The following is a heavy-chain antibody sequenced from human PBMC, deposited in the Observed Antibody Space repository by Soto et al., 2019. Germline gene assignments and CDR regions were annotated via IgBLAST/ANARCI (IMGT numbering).Heavy chain of an antibody. V-gene: IGHV4-31*03. J-gene: IGHJ4*02. CDR1: DGSIRSGGYY. CDR3: ARDSPVEMGEYYFDY. Sequence: SETLSLTCTVSDGSIRSGGYYCSWIRQHPGKGLEWIGYIFYSGTTYYNPSLKSRVIISVDKSKNQFSLKLSSVTAADTAVYYCARDSPVEMGEYYFDYWGQGTLVTVSS. D-gene: IGHD3-16*01. CDR2: IFYSGTT.